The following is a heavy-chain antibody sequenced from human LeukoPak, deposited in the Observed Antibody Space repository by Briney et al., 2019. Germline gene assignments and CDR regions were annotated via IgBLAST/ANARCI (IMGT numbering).Heavy chain of an antibody. CDR3: ARDRSVLRYFETSDY. Sequence: ASVKVSCKASGYTFTSYYMHWVRQAPGQGLEWMGIINPSGGSTSYAQKFQGRVTMTRDMSTSTVYMELSSLRSEDTAVYYCARDRSVLRYFETSDYWGQGTLVTVSS. CDR2: INPSGGST. J-gene: IGHJ4*02. CDR1: GYTFTSYY. D-gene: IGHD3-9*01. V-gene: IGHV1-46*01.